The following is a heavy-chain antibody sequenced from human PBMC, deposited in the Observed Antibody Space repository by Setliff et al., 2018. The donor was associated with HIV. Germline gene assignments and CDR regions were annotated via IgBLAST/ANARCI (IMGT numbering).Heavy chain of an antibody. Sequence: SETLSLTCTVSGGSISSYYWSWIRQPAGKGLEWIGRIYTSGSTNYNPSLKSRVTMSVDTSKNQFSLKLSSVTAADTAVYYCAREGGDHTIVARYYYGMDVWGQGTAVTVSS. J-gene: IGHJ6*02. CDR2: IYTSGST. V-gene: IGHV4-4*07. D-gene: IGHD2-21*01. CDR3: AREGGDHTIVARYYYGMDV. CDR1: GGSISSYY.